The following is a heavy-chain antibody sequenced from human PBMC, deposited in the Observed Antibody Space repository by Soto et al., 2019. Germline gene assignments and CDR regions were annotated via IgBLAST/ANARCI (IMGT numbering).Heavy chain of an antibody. V-gene: IGHV3-48*02. J-gene: IGHJ4*02. CDR1: GFPFSSYA. Sequence: EVQLVESGGGLVQPGGSLRLSCAASGFPFSSYAMNWLRQAPGKGLEWVSYINSGSATIYYADSAQGRFTISRENAKNSLYLQMNSLRDEDTAVYFCVRNRGYTGYDVQYWGQGALVAVSS. D-gene: IGHD5-12*01. CDR2: INSGSATI. CDR3: VRNRGYTGYDVQY.